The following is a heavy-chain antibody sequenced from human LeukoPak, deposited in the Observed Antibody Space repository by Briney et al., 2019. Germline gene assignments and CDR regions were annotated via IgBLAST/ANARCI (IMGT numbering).Heavy chain of an antibody. CDR3: ARETRYYYDSSGFDY. V-gene: IGHV4-4*07. Sequence: SETLSLTCTVSGGSISSYYWSWIRQPAGKGLEWIGRIYTRGSTNYNPSLKSRFTMSVDTSKNQFSLKLSSVTAAATAVYYCARETRYYYDSSGFDYWGQGTLVTVSS. CDR1: GGSISSYY. D-gene: IGHD3-22*01. J-gene: IGHJ4*02. CDR2: IYTRGST.